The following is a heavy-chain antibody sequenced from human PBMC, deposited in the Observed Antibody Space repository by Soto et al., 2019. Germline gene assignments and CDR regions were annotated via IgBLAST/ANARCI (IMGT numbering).Heavy chain of an antibody. J-gene: IGHJ4*02. CDR2: IYYSGST. CDR3: ARSYDSSGYYYDY. V-gene: IGHV4-30-4*01. CDR1: GGSISSGDYY. Sequence: SETLSLTCTVSGGSISSGDYYWSWIRQPPGKGLEWIGYIYYSGSTYYNPSLKSRVTISVDTSKNQFSLKLSSVTAADTAVYYCARSYDSSGYYYDYWGQGTLVTVSS. D-gene: IGHD3-22*01.